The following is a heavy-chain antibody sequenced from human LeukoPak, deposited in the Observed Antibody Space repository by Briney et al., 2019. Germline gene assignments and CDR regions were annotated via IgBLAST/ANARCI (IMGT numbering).Heavy chain of an antibody. CDR2: IWYDGSNK. D-gene: IGHD5-24*01. J-gene: IGHJ4*02. V-gene: IGHV3-33*01. CDR1: GFTFSSYG. Sequence: GGSLRLSCAASGFTFSSYGMHWVRQAPGKGLEWVAVIWYDGSNKYYADSVKGRFTISRDNSKNTLYLQMNSLRAEDTAVYYCARDRGVEMATMGLDYWGQGTLVTVSS. CDR3: ARDRGVEMATMGLDY.